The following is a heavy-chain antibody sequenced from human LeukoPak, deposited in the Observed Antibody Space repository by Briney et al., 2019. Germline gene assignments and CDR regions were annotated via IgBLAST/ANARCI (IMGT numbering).Heavy chain of an antibody. J-gene: IGHJ5*02. CDR2: IYHSGSYHSGTT. CDR1: GYSITSGYY. Sequence: SETLSLTCTVSGYSITSGYYWGWIRQPPGKGLEWIGNIYHSGSYHSGTTYYNPSLRSRVTISSDTSKNQFSLTLSSVTAADTAMYYCARISEDGTSGYYPWGQGTLVTVSS. D-gene: IGHD3-22*01. V-gene: IGHV4-38-2*02. CDR3: ARISEDGTSGYYP.